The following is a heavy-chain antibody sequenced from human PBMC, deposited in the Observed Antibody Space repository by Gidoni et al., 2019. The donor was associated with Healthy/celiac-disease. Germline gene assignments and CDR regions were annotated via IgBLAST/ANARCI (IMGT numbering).Heavy chain of an antibody. CDR1: GFTFSSFA. Sequence: EVQLLESGGGMVQPGGSLRLSCAASGFTFSSFAMSWVRQAPGNGLECVSAISGGGGSTYYADAVKGRFTISRDNSKNTLYLQMNSLRAEDTAVYYCAKDLEAVAGSHYYYYYGMDVWGQGTTVTVSS. CDR3: AKDLEAVAGSHYYYYYGMDV. J-gene: IGHJ6*02. V-gene: IGHV3-23*01. D-gene: IGHD6-19*01. CDR2: ISGGGGST.